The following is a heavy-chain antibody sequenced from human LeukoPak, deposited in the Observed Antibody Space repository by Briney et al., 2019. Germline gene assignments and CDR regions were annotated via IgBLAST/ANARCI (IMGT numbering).Heavy chain of an antibody. V-gene: IGHV4-59*08. Sequence: SETLSLTCTVSGGSISSYYWSWIRQPPGKGLEWIGYIYYSGSTNYNPSLKSRVTISVDTSKNQFSLKLSSVTAADTAVYYCAADPNGWELPNDYWGQGTLVTVSS. D-gene: IGHD1-26*01. J-gene: IGHJ4*02. CDR1: GGSISSYY. CDR3: AADPNGWELPNDY. CDR2: IYYSGST.